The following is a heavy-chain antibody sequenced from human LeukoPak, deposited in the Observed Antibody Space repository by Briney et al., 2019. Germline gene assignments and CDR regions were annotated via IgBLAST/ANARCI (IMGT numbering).Heavy chain of an antibody. D-gene: IGHD2-2*01. V-gene: IGHV1-8*01. Sequence: ASVKVSCKASGYTFTSYGINWVRQATGQGLEWMGWMNPNSGNTGYAQKFQGRVTMTRNTSISTAYMELSSLRSEDTAVYYCARDTVVLPAAIFDYWGQGTLVTVSS. CDR3: ARDTVVLPAAIFDY. J-gene: IGHJ4*02. CDR2: MNPNSGNT. CDR1: GYTFTSYG.